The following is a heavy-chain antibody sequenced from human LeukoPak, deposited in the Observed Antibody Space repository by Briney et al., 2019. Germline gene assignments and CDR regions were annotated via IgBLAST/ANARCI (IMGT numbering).Heavy chain of an antibody. J-gene: IGHJ4*02. V-gene: IGHV4-39*07. Sequence: SETLSLTCTVSGGSISSSSYYWGWIRQPPGKGLEWIGSIYYSGSTYYNPSLKSRVTISVDRSKNQFSLKLSSVTTADTAVYYCARATMVRGVKPLLDYWGQGTLVTVSS. CDR2: IYYSGST. D-gene: IGHD3-10*01. CDR1: GGSISSSSYY. CDR3: ARATMVRGVKPLLDY.